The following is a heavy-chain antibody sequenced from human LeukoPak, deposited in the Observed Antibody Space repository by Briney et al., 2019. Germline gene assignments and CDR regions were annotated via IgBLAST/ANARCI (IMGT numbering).Heavy chain of an antibody. Sequence: GRSLRLSCAASGFTFSSYGMHWVRQAPGKGLEWVAVISYDGSNKYYADSVKGRFTISRDNSKNTLYLQMNSLRAEDTAVYYCANSAETYYGSGSLGYWGQGTLVTVSS. V-gene: IGHV3-30*18. J-gene: IGHJ4*02. CDR3: ANSAETYYGSGSLGY. CDR2: ISYDGSNK. D-gene: IGHD3-10*01. CDR1: GFTFSSYG.